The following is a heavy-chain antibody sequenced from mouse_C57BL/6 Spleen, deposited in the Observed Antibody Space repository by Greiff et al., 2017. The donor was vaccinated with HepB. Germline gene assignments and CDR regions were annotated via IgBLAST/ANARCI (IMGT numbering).Heavy chain of an antibody. CDR2: IDPNSGGT. CDR1: GYTFTSYW. D-gene: IGHD1-1*01. CDR3: AREEGIYYNGSSYAWFAY. Sequence: QVQLQQPGAELVKPGASVKLSCKASGYTFTSYWMHWVKQRPGRGLEWIGRIDPNSGGTKYNEKFKSKATLTVDKPSSTAYMQLSSLTSEDSAVYYCAREEGIYYNGSSYAWFAYWGQGTLVTVSA. V-gene: IGHV1-72*01. J-gene: IGHJ3*01.